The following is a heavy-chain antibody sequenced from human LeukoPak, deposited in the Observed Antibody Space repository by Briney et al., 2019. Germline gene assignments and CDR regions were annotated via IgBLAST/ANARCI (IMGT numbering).Heavy chain of an antibody. CDR3: ARWGEAVTE. CDR1: GFTFSSYS. V-gene: IGHV3-7*01. Sequence: GGSLRLSCAASGFTFSSYSVNWVRQAPGKGLEWVANIKQDGSEKYYVDSVKGRFTISRDNAKNSLYLQMNSLRAEDTAVYYCARWGEAVTEWGQGTLVTVSS. J-gene: IGHJ4*02. D-gene: IGHD3-16*01. CDR2: IKQDGSEK.